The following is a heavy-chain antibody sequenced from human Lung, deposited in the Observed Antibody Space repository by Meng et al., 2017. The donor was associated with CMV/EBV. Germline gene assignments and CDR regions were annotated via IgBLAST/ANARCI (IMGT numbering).Heavy chain of an antibody. Sequence: QWRESGPARGKPSETLSLTCAVAGDSITNHNWGAWVRQPPGKGLEWIGEIPHRGSSAYNPSLKSRVSMSIDKSKNQFSLKLTSVTAADMAVYHCLRRSGGSVWGQGTLVTVSS. J-gene: IGHJ1*01. CDR3: LRRSGGSV. V-gene: IGHV4-4*02. CDR2: IPHRGSS. D-gene: IGHD3-10*01. CDR1: GDSITNHNW.